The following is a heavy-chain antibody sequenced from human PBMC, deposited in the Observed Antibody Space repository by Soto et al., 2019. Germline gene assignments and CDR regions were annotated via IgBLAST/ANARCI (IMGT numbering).Heavy chain of an antibody. CDR3: AWSRDGYNHNYYYYYGMDV. J-gene: IGHJ6*02. D-gene: IGHD5-12*01. CDR2: IIPIFGTA. Sequence: SVKVSCKASGGTFSSYAISWVRQAPGQGLEWMGGIIPIFGTANYAQKFQGRVTITADESTSTAYMELSSLRSEDTAVYYCAWSRDGYNHNYYYYYGMDVWGQGTTVTVSS. CDR1: GGTFSSYA. V-gene: IGHV1-69*13.